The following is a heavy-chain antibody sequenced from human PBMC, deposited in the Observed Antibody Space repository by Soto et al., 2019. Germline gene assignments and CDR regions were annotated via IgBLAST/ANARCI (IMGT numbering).Heavy chain of an antibody. D-gene: IGHD2-21*02. Sequence: EVQLVESGGGLVQPGGSLRLSCAASGFSVSSSYLYWVRQAPGKGLEWVSSIYLSGSTYYTDSVKGRFSISRDNSKNTLYLQMNSLGAEDTAISYCVRGKVGTNPNWLDPWGQGSLVTVSS. CDR1: GFSVSSSY. CDR3: VRGKVGTNPNWLDP. CDR2: IYLSGST. J-gene: IGHJ5*02. V-gene: IGHV3-66*01.